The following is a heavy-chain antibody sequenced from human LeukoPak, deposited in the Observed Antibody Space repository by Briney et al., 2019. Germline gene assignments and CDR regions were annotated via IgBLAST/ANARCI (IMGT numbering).Heavy chain of an antibody. CDR1: GGSISSGDYH. Sequence: PSEPLSLTCTVSGGSISSGDYHWSWIRQHPEKGLEWIGYIYYSGSTYYNPSLKSRVAMSVDTPKNQFSLKLSSVTAADTAVYYCARAGTASSAYSVDWFDPWGQGTLVIVSS. V-gene: IGHV4-31*03. D-gene: IGHD3-22*01. CDR3: ARAGTASSAYSVDWFDP. CDR2: IYYSGST. J-gene: IGHJ5*02.